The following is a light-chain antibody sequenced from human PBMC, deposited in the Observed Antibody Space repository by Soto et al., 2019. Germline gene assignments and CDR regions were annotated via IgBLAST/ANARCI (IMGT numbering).Light chain of an antibody. J-gene: IGLJ3*02. CDR1: SSDIGAYNY. CDR3: SSYTGGKTYWI. V-gene: IGLV2-14*01. Sequence: QSALTQPASVSGSPGQSITISCTGTSSDIGAYNYVSWYQQHPGTAPKVIIFEVSNRPSGVSNRFSGSKSGNTASLTISGLQPEDEADYHCSSYTGGKTYWIFGGGTKLTVL. CDR2: EVS.